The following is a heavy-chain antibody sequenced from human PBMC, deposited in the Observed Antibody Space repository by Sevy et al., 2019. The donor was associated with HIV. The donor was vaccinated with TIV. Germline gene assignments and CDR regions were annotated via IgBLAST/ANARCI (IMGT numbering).Heavy chain of an antibody. D-gene: IGHD3-16*02. CDR1: GFTFSSYT. CDR2: ISSSSSYI. Sequence: GGSLRLSCAVSGFTFSSYTMNWVRQAPGKGLEWVSSISSSSSYIYYADSVKGRFTISRDNAKNSLYLQMNSLRAEDTAVYYCAREEEDYVWGPYRDVTFFGYWGQGTLVTDSS. V-gene: IGHV3-21*01. J-gene: IGHJ4*02. CDR3: AREEEDYVWGPYRDVTFFGY.